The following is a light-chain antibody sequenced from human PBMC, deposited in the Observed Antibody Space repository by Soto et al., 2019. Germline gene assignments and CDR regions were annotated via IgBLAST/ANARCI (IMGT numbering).Light chain of an antibody. Sequence: QSVLTQPASVSGSPGQSITISCTGTSSDVGGYNYVSWYQRSPGKAPKLMIYEVNNRPSGISNRFSGSKSGYTASLTISGLQAEDEADYYCSSYTSRNTVVFGSGTKLTVL. V-gene: IGLV2-14*01. J-gene: IGLJ1*01. CDR1: SSDVGGYNY. CDR3: SSYTSRNTVV. CDR2: EVN.